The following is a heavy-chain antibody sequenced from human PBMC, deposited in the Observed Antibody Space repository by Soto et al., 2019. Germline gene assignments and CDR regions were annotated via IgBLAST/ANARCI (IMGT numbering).Heavy chain of an antibody. Sequence: PGKGMEGVSGIRGSGGSTYYADSVKGRFTISRDNSKNTLYLQMNSLRAEDTAVYFFFQEEDGIRDVRSVSAFLLNRSSDL. CDR3: FQEEDGIRDVRSVSAFLLNRSSDL. CDR2: IRGSGGST. D-gene: IGHD3-10*02. J-gene: IGHJ2*01. V-gene: IGHV3-23*01.